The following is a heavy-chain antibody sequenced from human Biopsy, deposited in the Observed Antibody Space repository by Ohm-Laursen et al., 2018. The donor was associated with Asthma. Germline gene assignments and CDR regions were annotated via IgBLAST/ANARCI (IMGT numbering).Heavy chain of an antibody. J-gene: IGHJ2*01. CDR1: GFNLNTHT. CDR2: ISHDGTYK. V-gene: IGHV3-30*04. CDR3: VRDGGINVAPGEWSFDL. Sequence: SLRLSCAAAGFNLNTHTLSWVRQAPGEGLAWVSTISHDGTYKGYTDSVKGRFTISRDYSKSSLYLQMNSLKIEDTSTYYCVRDGGINVAPGEWSFDLWGRGTQVTVSS. D-gene: IGHD1-14*01.